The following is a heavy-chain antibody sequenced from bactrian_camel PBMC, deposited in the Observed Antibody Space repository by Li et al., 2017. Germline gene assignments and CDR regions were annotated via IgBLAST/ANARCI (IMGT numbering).Heavy chain of an antibody. J-gene: IGHJ4*01. Sequence: VQLVESGGGSVQAGGSLRLSCAASGFPFSDYAMSWIRQAPGKGLEWVSGITNGGTGTVYSDSVKGRFTISRDNAKNTLYLQLNSLKTDDTALYYCARVAWDGNWADYDYWGQGTQVTVS. CDR1: GFPFSDYA. CDR2: ITNGGTGT. D-gene: IGHD8*01. CDR3: ARVAWDGNWADYDY. V-gene: IGHV3S42*01.